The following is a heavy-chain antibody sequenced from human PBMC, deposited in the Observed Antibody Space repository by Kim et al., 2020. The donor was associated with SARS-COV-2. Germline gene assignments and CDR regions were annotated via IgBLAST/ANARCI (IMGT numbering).Heavy chain of an antibody. CDR2: ISYDGSNK. CDR1: GFTFSSYG. D-gene: IGHD1-26*01. J-gene: IGHJ4*02. Sequence: GGSLRLSCAASGFTFSSYGMHWVRQAPGKGLEWVAVISYDGSNKYYADSVKGRFTISRDNSKNTLYLQMNSLRAEDTAVYYCANSKWTSGSWVDYFDYWGQGTLVTVSS. CDR3: ANSKWTSGSWVDYFDY. V-gene: IGHV3-30*18.